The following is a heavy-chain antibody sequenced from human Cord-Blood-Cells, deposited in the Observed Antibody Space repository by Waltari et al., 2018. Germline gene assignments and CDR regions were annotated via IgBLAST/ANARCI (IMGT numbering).Heavy chain of an antibody. CDR1: GGSISSGGYY. D-gene: IGHD2-15*01. J-gene: IGHJ4*02. CDR3: ARFLYCSGGSCYSGDY. V-gene: IGHV4-31*03. CDR2: IYYRGST. Sequence: QVQLQESGPGLVKPSQTLSLTCTVSGGSISSGGYYWSWIRQHPGKGLEWIGYIYYRGSTYYNPSLKSRVTISVDTSKNQFSLKLSSVTAADTAVYYCARFLYCSGGSCYSGDYWGQGTLVTVS.